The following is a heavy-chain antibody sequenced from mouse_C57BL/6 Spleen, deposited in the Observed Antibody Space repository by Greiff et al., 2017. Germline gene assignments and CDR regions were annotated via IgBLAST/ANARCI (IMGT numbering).Heavy chain of an antibody. CDR1: GYTFTSYW. D-gene: IGHD1-1*01. CDR3: AREGYYGSSYGYFDY. Sequence: QVQLQQPGAELVKPGASVKMSCKASGYTFTSYWITWVKQRPGQGLEWIGDIYPGSGSTNYNEKFKSKATLTVDTSSSTAYMQLSSLTSEDSAVYYCAREGYYGSSYGYFDYWGQGTTLTASS. J-gene: IGHJ2*01. V-gene: IGHV1-55*01. CDR2: IYPGSGST.